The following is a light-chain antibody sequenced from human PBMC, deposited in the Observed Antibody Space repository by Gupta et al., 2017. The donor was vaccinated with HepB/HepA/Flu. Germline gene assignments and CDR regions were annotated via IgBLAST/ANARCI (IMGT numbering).Light chain of an antibody. CDR1: SSNIGNNV. Sequence: QSVLTQSPSVSEAPRQRVTIPCCGSSSNIGNNVVNWYQQLPGKAPKLLIYYDDLLPSGVSDRCSGCKSGTSASLAISGLQSEDEDDYYCAAWDDSLNGVVFGGGTKLTVL. V-gene: IGLV1-36*01. CDR3: AAWDDSLNGVV. CDR2: YDD. J-gene: IGLJ2*01.